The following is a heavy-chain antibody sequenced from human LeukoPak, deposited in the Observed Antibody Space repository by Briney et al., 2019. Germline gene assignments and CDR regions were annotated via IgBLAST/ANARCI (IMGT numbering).Heavy chain of an antibody. CDR1: GFTVSSNY. J-gene: IGHJ1*01. D-gene: IGHD2-8*01. V-gene: IGHV3-66*01. Sequence: PGGSLRLSCAASGFTVSSNYMSWVRQAPGKGLEWVSVIYSGGSTYYADSVKGRFTISRDNSENTLYLQMNSLGAEDTAVYYCASGYCTNGVCYVEYFQHWGQGTLVTVSS. CDR3: ASGYCTNGVCYVEYFQH. CDR2: IYSGGST.